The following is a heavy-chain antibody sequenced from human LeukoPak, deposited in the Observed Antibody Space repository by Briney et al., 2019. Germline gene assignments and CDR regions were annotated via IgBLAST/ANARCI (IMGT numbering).Heavy chain of an antibody. V-gene: IGHV4-34*01. J-gene: IGHJ5*02. CDR2: INHSGST. Sequence: PGGSLRLSCAASGFTFSDYYMSWIRQPPGKGLEWIGEINHSGSTNYSPSLKSRVTISVDTSKNQFSLKLSSVTAADTAVYYCASKGSREMGYSLQNWFDPWGQGTLVTVSS. CDR3: ASKGSREMGYSLQNWFDP. CDR1: GFTFSDYY. D-gene: IGHD2-15*01.